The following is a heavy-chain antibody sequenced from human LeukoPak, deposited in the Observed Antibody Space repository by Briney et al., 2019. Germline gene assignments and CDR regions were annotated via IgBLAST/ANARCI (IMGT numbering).Heavy chain of an antibody. CDR1: GYTFTSYG. Sequence: ASVKVSCKASGYTFTSYGISWVRQAPGQGLEWMGWISAYNGNTNYAQKLQGRVTMTTDTSTSTAYMELRSLRSDDTAVYYCATDVAARRPHYGMDVWGQGTTVTVSS. CDR3: ATDVAARRPHYGMDV. CDR2: ISAYNGNT. J-gene: IGHJ6*02. D-gene: IGHD2-21*01. V-gene: IGHV1-18*01.